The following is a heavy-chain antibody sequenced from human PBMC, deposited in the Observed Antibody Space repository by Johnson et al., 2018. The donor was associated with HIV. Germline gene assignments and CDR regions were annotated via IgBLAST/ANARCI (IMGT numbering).Heavy chain of an antibody. CDR2: IAYDGANK. J-gene: IGHJ3*02. CDR3: ARDDRIVGASMGAFDI. V-gene: IGHV3-30-3*01. CDR1: GFTVSSNY. D-gene: IGHD1-26*01. Sequence: QVQLVESGGGLIQPGGSLRLSCAASGFTVSSNYMSWVRQAPGTGLEWVAVIAYDGANKYYADSVKGRFTISRDNAKNSLYLQVNSLRAEDTAVYYCARDDRIVGASMGAFDIWGQGTMVTVSS.